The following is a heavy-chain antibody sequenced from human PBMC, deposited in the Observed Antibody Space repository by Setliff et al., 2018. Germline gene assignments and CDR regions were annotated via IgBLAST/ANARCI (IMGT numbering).Heavy chain of an antibody. V-gene: IGHV1-46*03. CDR1: GYTFTSYG. Sequence: ASVKVSCKASGYTFTSYGISWVRQAPGQGLEWMGMTNPGGGSTTYAQKFQGRVTMTRDTSTSTVYMEVSSLRSEDTAVYYCARDRYYNSWSGTSITAPHDAFDIWGQGTMVTVSS. CDR3: ARDRYYNSWSGTSITAPHDAFDI. D-gene: IGHD3-3*01. CDR2: TNPGGGST. J-gene: IGHJ3*02.